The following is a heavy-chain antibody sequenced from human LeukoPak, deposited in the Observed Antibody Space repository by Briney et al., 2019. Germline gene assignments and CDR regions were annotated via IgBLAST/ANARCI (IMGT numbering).Heavy chain of an antibody. Sequence: PSETLSLTCAVYGGSFSGYYWSWIRQHPGKGLEWIGYIYYSGSTYYNPSLKSRVTISVDTSKNQFSLKLSSVTAADTAVYYCAREGYCSGGSCYEWGQGTPVTVSS. J-gene: IGHJ4*02. D-gene: IGHD2-15*01. CDR1: GGSFSGYY. V-gene: IGHV4-31*11. CDR3: AREGYCSGGSCYE. CDR2: IYYSGST.